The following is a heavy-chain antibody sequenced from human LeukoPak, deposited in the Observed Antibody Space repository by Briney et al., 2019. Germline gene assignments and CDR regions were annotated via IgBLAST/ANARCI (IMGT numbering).Heavy chain of an antibody. J-gene: IGHJ4*02. Sequence: SETLSLTCTVFGGPISSYYWNWIRQPPGKGLEWIGYVSYRGTTNYNPSLKSRVTISVDTSKNQFSLKLSSVTAADTAVYYCASLDERYYYDTTGLPAFDYWGQGTLVTVSS. CDR3: ASLDERYYYDTTGLPAFDY. V-gene: IGHV4-59*12. CDR2: VSYRGTT. CDR1: GGPISSYY. D-gene: IGHD3-22*01.